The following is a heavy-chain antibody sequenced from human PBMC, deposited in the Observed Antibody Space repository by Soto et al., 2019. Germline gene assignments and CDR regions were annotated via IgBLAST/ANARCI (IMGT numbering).Heavy chain of an antibody. CDR1: GFTFSSYA. CDR3: AKDSGVYGYGYSNY. Sequence: PGGSLRLSCAASGFTFSSYAMSWVRQAPGKGLEWVSAISGSGGSTYYADSVKGRFTISRDNSKNTLYLQMNSLRAEDTAVYYCAKDSGVYGYGYSNYWGQGTLVTVSS. V-gene: IGHV3-23*01. J-gene: IGHJ4*02. D-gene: IGHD5-18*01. CDR2: ISGSGGST.